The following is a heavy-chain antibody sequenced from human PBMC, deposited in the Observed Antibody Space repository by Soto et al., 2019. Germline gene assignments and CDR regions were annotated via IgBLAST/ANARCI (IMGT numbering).Heavy chain of an antibody. D-gene: IGHD3-10*01. CDR1: GYSISSGYY. CDR2: IYHSGST. CDR3: ARLYPRALWFGESMGDWFDP. V-gene: IGHV4-38-2*01. Sequence: SETLSLTCAVSGYSISSGYYWGWIRQPPGKGLEWIGSIYHSGSTYYNPSLKSRVTISVDTSKNQFSLKLSSVTAADTAVYYCARLYPRALWFGESMGDWFDPWGQGTLVTVSS. J-gene: IGHJ5*02.